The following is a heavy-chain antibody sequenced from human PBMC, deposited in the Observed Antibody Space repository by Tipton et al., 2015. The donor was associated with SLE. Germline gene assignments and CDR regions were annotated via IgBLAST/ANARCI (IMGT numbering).Heavy chain of an antibody. CDR2: IYYSGST. J-gene: IGHJ6*02. CDR1: GGSISSGSYY. V-gene: IGHV4-61*10. Sequence: TLSLTCTVSGGSISSGSYYWSWIRQPAGKGLEWIGYIYYSGSTNYNPSLKSRVTISVDTSKNQFSLKLSSVTAADTAVYYCARAHYDFWSGSDGMDVWGQGTTVTVSS. D-gene: IGHD3-3*01. CDR3: ARAHYDFWSGSDGMDV.